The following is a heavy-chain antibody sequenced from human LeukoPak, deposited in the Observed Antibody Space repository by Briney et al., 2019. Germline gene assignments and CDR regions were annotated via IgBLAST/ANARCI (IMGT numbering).Heavy chain of an antibody. V-gene: IGHV4-59*01. CDR1: GGSINSYY. D-gene: IGHD5-18*01. Sequence: PSETLSLTCTVSGGSINSYYWIWMRQPPGKGLEWIGYVYSTGSTNYNPSLKSRVTISVDTSKNVFSLKLNSLTAADTAVYYCARGLPSSNCYYQYMDVWGKGTTVTVSS. CDR2: VYSTGST. CDR3: ARGLPSSNCYYQYMDV. J-gene: IGHJ6*03.